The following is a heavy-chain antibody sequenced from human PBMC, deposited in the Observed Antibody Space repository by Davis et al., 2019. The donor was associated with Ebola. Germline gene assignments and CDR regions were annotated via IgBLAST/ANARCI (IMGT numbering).Heavy chain of an antibody. J-gene: IGHJ4*02. Sequence: PGGSLRLSCAASEFAFNEYGMHWVRQTPGRGLEWVAFIRHDGSGKLYADSVRGRFTISRDNSNNTLYLQMTTLRAEDTAVYFCAKDTFVLYSRGWRVFDYWGQEVLVAVSS. CDR1: EFAFNEYG. D-gene: IGHD6-19*01. CDR2: IRHDGSGK. V-gene: IGHV3-30*02. CDR3: AKDTFVLYSRGWRVFDY.